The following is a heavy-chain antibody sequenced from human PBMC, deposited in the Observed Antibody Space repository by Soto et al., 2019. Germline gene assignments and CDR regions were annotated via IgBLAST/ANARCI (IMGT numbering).Heavy chain of an antibody. V-gene: IGHV4-30-2*01. D-gene: IGHD2-2*02. CDR1: GGSISSGGYS. CDR2: IYHSGST. J-gene: IGHJ4*02. Sequence: PSETLSLTCAVSGGSISSGGYSWSWIRQPPGKGLEWIGYIYHSGSTYYNPSLKSRVTISVDRSKNQFSLKLSSVTAADTAVYYCARRYCSSTSCYTFDYWGQGNLVTVSS. CDR3: ARRYCSSTSCYTFDY.